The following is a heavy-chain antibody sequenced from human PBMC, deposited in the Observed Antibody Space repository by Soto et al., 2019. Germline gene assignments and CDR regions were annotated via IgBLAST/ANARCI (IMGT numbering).Heavy chain of an antibody. CDR2: IKSKTDGGTT. CDR1: SVSNAW. Sequence: SVSNAWMNWVRPAPGKGLEWVGRIKSKTDGGTTDYAAPVKGRFTISRDDSKNTLYLQMNSLKTEDTAVYYCTTDLDGDRYYFDYWGQGTLVTVSS. V-gene: IGHV3-15*07. D-gene: IGHD4-17*01. J-gene: IGHJ4*02. CDR3: TTDLDGDRYYFDY.